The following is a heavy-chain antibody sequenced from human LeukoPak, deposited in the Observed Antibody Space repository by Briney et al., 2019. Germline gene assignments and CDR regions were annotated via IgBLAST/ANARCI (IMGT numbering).Heavy chain of an antibody. CDR3: ARPRGLHGMFMDV. Sequence: SETLSLTCAVYGGSFSGYYWSWIRQPPGKGPEWIGEINHSGSTNYNPSLKSRVTISVDTSKNQFSLKLSSVTAADTAVYYCARPRGLHGMFMDVWGQGTTVTVSS. J-gene: IGHJ6*02. V-gene: IGHV4-34*01. CDR2: INHSGST. CDR1: GGSFSGYY. D-gene: IGHD4-17*01.